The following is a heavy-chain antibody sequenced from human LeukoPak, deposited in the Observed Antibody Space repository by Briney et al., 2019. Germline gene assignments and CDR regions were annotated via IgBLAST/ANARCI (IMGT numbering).Heavy chain of an antibody. CDR3: CYSGYESGFDY. CDR2: IHHSGST. J-gene: IGHJ4*02. D-gene: IGHD5-12*01. Sequence: SGTLSLTCAVSGGSISGSNWWSWVRQPPGKGLEWIGEIHHSGSTNYNPSLKSRVTISVDSSKNQFSLKLSSVTAADTAVYYCCYSGYESGFDYWGQGTQVTVSS. V-gene: IGHV4-4*02. CDR1: GGSISGSNW.